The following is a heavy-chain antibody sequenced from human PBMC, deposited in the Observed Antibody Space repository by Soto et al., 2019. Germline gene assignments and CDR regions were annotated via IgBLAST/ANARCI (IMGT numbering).Heavy chain of an antibody. CDR1: GGTLTNFINYP. Sequence: QMQLVQSGAEVKKPGSSVNVSCTASGGTLTNFINYPINWVRQAPGQGLEWMGGIVPNIGTVNYAQKFQGRVTITADKSTGTAYMELSSLRSEATALYYCARRDTSGFLRYFDNWGQGTLVSVSS. D-gene: IGHD3-3*01. CDR3: ARRDTSGFLRYFDN. J-gene: IGHJ4*02. V-gene: IGHV1-69*06. CDR2: IVPNIGTV.